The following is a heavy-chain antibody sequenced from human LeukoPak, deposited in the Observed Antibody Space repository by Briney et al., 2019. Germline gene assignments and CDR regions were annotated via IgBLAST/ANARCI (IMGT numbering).Heavy chain of an antibody. CDR1: GFTFDDYA. CDR2: ISGDGGST. J-gene: IGHJ6*02. V-gene: IGHV3-43*02. CDR3: AANTTYYYGAGGMDV. D-gene: IGHD3-10*01. Sequence: TGGSLRLSCAASGFTFDDYAMHWVRQAPGKGLECISLISGDGGSTYYADSVKGRFTTSRDNSKNSLYLQMNSLRTEDTALYYCAANTTYYYGAGGMDVWGQGTTVIVSS.